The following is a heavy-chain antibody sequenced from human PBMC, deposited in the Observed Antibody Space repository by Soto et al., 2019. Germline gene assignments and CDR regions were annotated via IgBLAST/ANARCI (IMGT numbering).Heavy chain of an antibody. Sequence: ASETLSLTCTLSGVSITSGAYYWTWFRQHPGKGLEWIGYIYYNGNTYFSPSLKSRLTISIDTSKNQFSLKLSSVTAADTAMYYCARARLRAVYAFDFWGQGTMVTVSS. CDR3: ARARLRAVYAFDF. CDR2: IYYNGNT. CDR1: GVSITSGAYY. J-gene: IGHJ3*01. V-gene: IGHV4-31*03. D-gene: IGHD4-17*01.